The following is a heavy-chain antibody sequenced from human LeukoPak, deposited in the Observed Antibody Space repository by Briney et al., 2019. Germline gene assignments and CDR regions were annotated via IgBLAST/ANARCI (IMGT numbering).Heavy chain of an antibody. CDR3: RRQFLVGVS. V-gene: IGHV3-23*01. D-gene: IGHD5/OR15-5a*01. CDR1: GFTLSTYA. Sequence: GGSLRLSCTASGFTLSTYAMNWVRQAPGKGLEWVSSISHSGDTSDYTDSVKGRFTISRDNSKNTLYLQMNSLSAEDTAMYYCRRQFLVGVSWGPGTLVTVSS. J-gene: IGHJ5*02. CDR2: ISHSGDTS.